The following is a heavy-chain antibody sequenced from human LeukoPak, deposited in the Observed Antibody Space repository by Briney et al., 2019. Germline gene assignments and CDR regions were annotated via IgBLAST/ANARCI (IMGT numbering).Heavy chain of an antibody. CDR1: GGSISSYY. CDR2: IYTSGST. J-gene: IGHJ5*02. CDR3: ARASYSGAARGAVNWFDP. V-gene: IGHV4-4*07. Sequence: SETLSLTCTVSGGSISSYYRSWIRRPAGKGLEWIGRIYTSGSTNYNPSLKSRVTMSVDTSKNQFSLKLSSVTAADTAVYYCARASYSGAARGAVNWFDPWGQGTLVTVSS. D-gene: IGHD6-6*01.